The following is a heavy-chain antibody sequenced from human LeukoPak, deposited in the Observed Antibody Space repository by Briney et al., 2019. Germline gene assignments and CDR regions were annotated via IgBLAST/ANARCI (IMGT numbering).Heavy chain of an antibody. CDR2: INPNSGGT. CDR3: ASLYYGSGSYGRYNPPFDY. V-gene: IGHV1-2*06. CDR1: GYTFTGYY. Sequence: ASVKVSCKASGYTFTGYYMHWLRQAPGQGLEWTGRINPNSGGTNYAQKFQGRVTMTRDTSISTAYMELSRLRSDDTAVYYRASLYYGSGSYGRYNPPFDYWGQGTLVTVSS. D-gene: IGHD3-10*01. J-gene: IGHJ4*02.